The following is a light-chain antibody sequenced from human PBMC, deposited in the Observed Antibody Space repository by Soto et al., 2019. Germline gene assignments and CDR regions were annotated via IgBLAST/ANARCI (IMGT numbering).Light chain of an antibody. J-gene: IGKJ2*01. CDR2: AAS. Sequence: DIQMTQSPSSLSASVGDRVTITCRASQSISSYLNWYQQKPGKAPKLLIYAASSLPSGVPSRFSGSVSGTDFTLTISSLQPEDFATYYCQQSYSTPYTFGQGTKLEIK. CDR1: QSISSY. CDR3: QQSYSTPYT. V-gene: IGKV1-39*01.